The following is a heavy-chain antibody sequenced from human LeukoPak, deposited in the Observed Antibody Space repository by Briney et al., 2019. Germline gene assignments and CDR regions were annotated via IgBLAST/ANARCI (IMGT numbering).Heavy chain of an antibody. D-gene: IGHD6-19*01. CDR2: IYYTGTT. Sequence: SETLSLTCTVSGGSISSSGFYWGWIRQPPGKGLECIGTIYYTGTTYYNPSLESRVTISVDTSKNQFSLKLSSVTAADTAVYYCARTSYVAGANYWGQGTLVSASS. CDR3: ARTSYVAGANY. V-gene: IGHV4-39*01. CDR1: GGSISSSGFY. J-gene: IGHJ4*02.